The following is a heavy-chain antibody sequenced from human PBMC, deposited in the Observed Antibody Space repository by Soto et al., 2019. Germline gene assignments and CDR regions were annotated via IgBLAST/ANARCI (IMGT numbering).Heavy chain of an antibody. CDR3: ARVGSYDSSGYYPKWFDP. CDR2: IIPILGTA. D-gene: IGHD3-22*01. V-gene: IGHV1-69*06. J-gene: IGHJ5*02. Sequence: QVQLVQSGAEVKKPGSSVKVSCKASGGTFSSYAISWVRQAPGQGLEGMGGIIPILGTANYAQKFQGRVTITADKSTSTAYMELSSLRSEDTAVYYCARVGSYDSSGYYPKWFDPWGQGTLVTVSS. CDR1: GGTFSSYA.